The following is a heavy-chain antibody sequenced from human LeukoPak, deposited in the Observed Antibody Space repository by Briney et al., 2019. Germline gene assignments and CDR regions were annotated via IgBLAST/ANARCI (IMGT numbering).Heavy chain of an antibody. J-gene: IGHJ4*02. CDR3: AIDKTRITIFGVVIPPDY. Sequence: ASVKVSCKASGYTFTSYGIGWVRQAPGQGLGWMGWISAYNGNTNYAQKRQGRVTMTTDTSTSTAYMELGSLRTGETAVFYCAIDKTRITIFGVVIPPDYWGQGTLVTVSS. CDR1: GYTFTSYG. V-gene: IGHV1-18*01. CDR2: ISAYNGNT. D-gene: IGHD3-3*01.